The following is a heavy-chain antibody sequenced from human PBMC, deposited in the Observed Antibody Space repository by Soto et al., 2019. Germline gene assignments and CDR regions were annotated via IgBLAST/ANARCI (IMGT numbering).Heavy chain of an antibody. D-gene: IGHD3-16*01. Sequence: QVQLRESGPGLVMPSQTLSLTCTVSGDSISSGNKYWSWIRQPPGKGLEWIGYIFSSGTTYYNPSLKSRLTISLDTSENQFSLKLNSFTDADTAVYYCARVPSPFDYYYAMDVWGQGTTVTVSS. CDR1: GDSISSGNKY. CDR3: ARVPSPFDYYYAMDV. V-gene: IGHV4-30-4*01. J-gene: IGHJ6*02. CDR2: IFSSGTT.